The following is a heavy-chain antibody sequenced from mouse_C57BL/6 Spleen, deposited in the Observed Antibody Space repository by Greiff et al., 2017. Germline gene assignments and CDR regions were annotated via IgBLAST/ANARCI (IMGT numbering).Heavy chain of an antibody. CDR1: GYTFTSYT. CDR2: INPSRGYT. Sequence: VQLQQSGAELARPGASVKMSCKASGYTFTSYTMHWVKQRPGQGLEWIGYINPSRGYTKYNQKFKDKATLTADKSSSTAYMQLSSLTSEDAAVYYCARGQVPSYWYFDVWGTGTTVTVSS. V-gene: IGHV1-4*01. CDR3: ARGQVPSYWYFDV. D-gene: IGHD5-1*01. J-gene: IGHJ1*03.